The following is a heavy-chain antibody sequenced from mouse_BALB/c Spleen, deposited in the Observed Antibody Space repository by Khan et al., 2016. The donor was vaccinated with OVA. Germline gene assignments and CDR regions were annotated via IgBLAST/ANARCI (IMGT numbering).Heavy chain of an antibody. D-gene: IGHD4-1*01. CDR2: IDPENGNT. CDR3: ARSGYSAWFAY. CDR1: GFNIKDYY. J-gene: IGHJ3*01. V-gene: IGHV14-1*02. Sequence: VQLQQPGAELVRPGALVKLSCKGSGFNIKDYYMHWVKQRPEQGLEWIGWIDPENGNTIYDPKLQGKVNITADTSSNTAYLQLSSLESEDTAGYYCARSGYSAWFAYWGQGTLVTVSA.